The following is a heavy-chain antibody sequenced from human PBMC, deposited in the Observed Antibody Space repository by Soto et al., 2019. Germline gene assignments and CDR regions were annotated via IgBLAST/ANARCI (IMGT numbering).Heavy chain of an antibody. J-gene: IGHJ4*02. CDR2: IWSDGSNQ. CDR1: GFTFSSYG. CDR3: AKDICGPSSCYNDY. Sequence: GGSLRLSCAASGFTFSSYGIHWARQAPGKGLEWVAVIWSDGSNQHHADFVKGRFTISRDNSKNTLYLQMNSLRADDTAVYYCAKDICGPSSCYNDYWGQGTLVTVSS. V-gene: IGHV3-33*06. D-gene: IGHD2-15*01.